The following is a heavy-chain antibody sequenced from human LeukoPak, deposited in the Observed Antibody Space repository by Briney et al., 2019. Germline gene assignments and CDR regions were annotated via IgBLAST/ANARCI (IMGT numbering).Heavy chain of an antibody. D-gene: IGHD6-19*01. CDR3: AKDKGGVAGGFDC. V-gene: IGHV3-23*01. CDR1: RFTFRDYA. CDR2: IDGNGGSI. J-gene: IGHJ4*02. Sequence: PGGSLRLSCAASRFTFRDYAVSSVRDAPGKRLEWVSAIDGNGGSIYYKDSVKGRFTISRDNYKNTFYLQVDNLRAEDTAVYYCAKDKGGVAGGFDCWGQGTLVTVSS.